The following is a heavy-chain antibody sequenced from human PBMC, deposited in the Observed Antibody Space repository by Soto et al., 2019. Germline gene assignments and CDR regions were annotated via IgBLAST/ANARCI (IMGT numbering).Heavy chain of an antibody. CDR1: EFSFSDCG. CDR3: VKGSDVARQELDY. D-gene: IGHD2-15*01. V-gene: IGHV3-30*18. Sequence: QVQLVESGGGVVQPGRSLRLSCAASEFSFSDCGVDWVRQAPGKGLEWVAAISSDGSDKYYSESVKGRFTISRDNSRNKLFLQMNSLRVGDTAVYYCVKGSDVARQELDYWCQGTLVTVSS. J-gene: IGHJ4*02. CDR2: ISSDGSDK.